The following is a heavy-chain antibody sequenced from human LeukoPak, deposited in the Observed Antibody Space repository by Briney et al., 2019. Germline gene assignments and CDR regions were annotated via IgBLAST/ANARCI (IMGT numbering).Heavy chain of an antibody. CDR1: GGTFTIYA. V-gene: IGHV1-69*01. CDR2: IIPIFGTA. Sequence: GSSVRVSSTASGGTFTIYAIGWVRQAPGQGLEWMGGIIPIFGTANYAQKFQVRVTIPAAESTSTAYMELSSLRSEDTAVYYCASARVVPAAIPTYSMDVRAKGPRSPPP. D-gene: IGHD2-2*01. CDR3: ASARVVPAAIPTYSMDV. J-gene: IGHJ6*03.